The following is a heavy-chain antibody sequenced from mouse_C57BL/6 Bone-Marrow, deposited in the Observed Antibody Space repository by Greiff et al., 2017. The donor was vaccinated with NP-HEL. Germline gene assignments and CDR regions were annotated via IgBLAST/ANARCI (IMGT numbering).Heavy chain of an antibody. CDR2: IWTGGGT. CDR3: ARIGYYGSSFYYFDY. V-gene: IGHV2-9-1*01. Sequence: VQRVESGPGLVAPSQRLSITCTVSGFSFTSYAISWVRQPPGKGLEWLGVIWTGGGTNYNSALKSRLSISKDNSKSQVFLKMNSLQTDDTARYYCARIGYYGSSFYYFDYWGQGTTLTVSS. D-gene: IGHD1-1*01. J-gene: IGHJ2*01. CDR1: GFSFTSYA.